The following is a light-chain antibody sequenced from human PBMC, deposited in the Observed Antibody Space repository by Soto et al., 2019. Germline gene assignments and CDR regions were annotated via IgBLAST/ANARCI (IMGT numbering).Light chain of an antibody. J-gene: IGKJ1*01. CDR2: DTS. CDR1: QSLSSS. V-gene: IGKV3-11*01. CDR3: QKYGNFWT. Sequence: PGERATLSCRASQSLSSSLALYQQKPGQAPRVLIYDTSTRATGIPARFSGSGSGTDFTLTISRLEPDDFAVYYCQKYGNFWTFGQGTKVDIK.